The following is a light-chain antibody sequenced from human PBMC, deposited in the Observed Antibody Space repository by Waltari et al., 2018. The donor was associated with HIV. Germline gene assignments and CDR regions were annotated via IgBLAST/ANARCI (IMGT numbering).Light chain of an antibody. V-gene: IGLV1-44*01. CDR3: AAWDDSLDGWV. J-gene: IGLJ3*02. CDR2: FKS. CDR1: SCNFGRNT. Sequence: QSVLTQPPSASGTPGHSVTISCSGRSCNFGRNTVNWYQQSPGTAPKLLIYFKSRRPSGVPARFSGSKSGTSASLAISGLQSEDEAVYYCAAWDDSLDGWVFGGGTNLAVL.